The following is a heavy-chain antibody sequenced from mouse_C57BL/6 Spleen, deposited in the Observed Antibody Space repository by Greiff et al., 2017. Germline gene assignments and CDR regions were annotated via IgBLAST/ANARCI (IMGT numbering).Heavy chain of an antibody. V-gene: IGHV1-82*01. J-gene: IGHJ2*01. D-gene: IGHD2-4*01. Sequence: QVQLQQSGPELVKPGASVKISCKASGYAFSSSWMNWVKQRPGKGLEWIGRIYPGDGDTNYNGKFKGKATLTADKSSSTAYMQLSSLTSEDSAVYFCAPYYDYDGNYFDYWGQGTTLTVSS. CDR1: GYAFSSSW. CDR2: IYPGDGDT. CDR3: APYYDYDGNYFDY.